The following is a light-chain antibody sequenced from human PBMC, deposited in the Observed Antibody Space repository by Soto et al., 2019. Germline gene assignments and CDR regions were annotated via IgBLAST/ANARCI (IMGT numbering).Light chain of an antibody. CDR1: NSNIGAGYD. CDR2: GNS. CDR3: QSYDTSLSGSV. Sequence: QSVLTQPPSVSGVPGQRVTISCTGSNSNIGAGYDVHWYQQFPGTAPKLLIYGNSNRPSGVPDRFSGSKSGTSASLAITGLQAEDEADYYCQSYDTSLSGSVFGGGTKLTVL. V-gene: IGLV1-40*01. J-gene: IGLJ2*01.